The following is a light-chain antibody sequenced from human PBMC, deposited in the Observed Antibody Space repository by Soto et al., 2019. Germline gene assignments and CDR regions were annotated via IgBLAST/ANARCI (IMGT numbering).Light chain of an antibody. CDR2: GAS. CDR3: HQYNYWPT. J-gene: IGKJ1*01. CDR1: QSVSSN. V-gene: IGKV3-15*01. Sequence: EIVVTQSPDILSVSPWERATLSCRASQSVSSNLAWYQQKPGQSPRLLIYGASTRATGIPVRFSGSGSGTEFTRTISSLQSEYFAVYYCHQYNYWPTFGQGTKVDIK.